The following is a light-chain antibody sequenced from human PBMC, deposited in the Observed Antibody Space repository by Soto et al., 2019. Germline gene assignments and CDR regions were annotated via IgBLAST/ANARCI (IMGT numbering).Light chain of an antibody. CDR1: SSNIGAGYD. V-gene: IGLV1-40*01. CDR3: QSYDSSLRVVV. J-gene: IGLJ2*01. CDR2: GNS. Sequence: QSVLTQPPSVSGAPGQRVTISCTWSSSNIGAGYDVHWYQQLPGTAPKLLIYGNSNRPSGVPDRFSGSKSGTSASLAITGLQAEDDADYYGQSYDSSLRVVVFVGGTKLTVL.